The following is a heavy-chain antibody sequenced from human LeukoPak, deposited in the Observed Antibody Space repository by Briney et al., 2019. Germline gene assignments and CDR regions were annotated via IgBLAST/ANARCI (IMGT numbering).Heavy chain of an antibody. J-gene: IGHJ4*02. CDR1: GFTFSSYS. D-gene: IGHD1-26*01. CDR3: ARDKGATRFSY. V-gene: IGHV3-21*01. Sequence: GGSLRLSCAASGFTFSSYSMNWVRQAPGKGLEWVSFISSSSSYIYYADSVKGRFTISRDNAKNSLYLQMNSLRAEDTAVYYCARDKGATRFSYWGQGTLVTVSS. CDR2: ISSSSSYI.